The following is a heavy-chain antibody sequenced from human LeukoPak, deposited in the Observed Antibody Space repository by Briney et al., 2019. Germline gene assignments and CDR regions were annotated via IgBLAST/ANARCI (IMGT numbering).Heavy chain of an antibody. Sequence: GGSLRLSCAASGFTFNTYAMSWVRQAPGEGLEWVSVISGSGGSTYYVDSVKGRFTISRDNSKNTLSLQMNSLRAEDTAVYYCAKGDSGYYYDSSGYLNWFDPWGQGTLVTVSS. J-gene: IGHJ5*02. V-gene: IGHV3-23*01. D-gene: IGHD3-22*01. CDR3: AKGDSGYYYDSSGYLNWFDP. CDR2: ISGSGGST. CDR1: GFTFNTYA.